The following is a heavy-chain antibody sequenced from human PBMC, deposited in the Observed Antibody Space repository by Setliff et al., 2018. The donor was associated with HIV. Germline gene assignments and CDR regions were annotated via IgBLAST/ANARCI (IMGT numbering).Heavy chain of an antibody. D-gene: IGHD2-21*02. CDR1: GGSINSSSYY. J-gene: IGHJ2*01. Sequence: SETLSLTCTVSGGSINSSSYYWGWIRQPPGKGLEWIASIYHSGSTYYNPSLKSRVTISVDTSKNQFSLKLSSVTAADTAVYYCARHDGTYCGGDCYLLGYFDLWGRGTLVTVSS. CDR2: IYHSGST. CDR3: ARHDGTYCGGDCYLLGYFDL. V-gene: IGHV4-39*01.